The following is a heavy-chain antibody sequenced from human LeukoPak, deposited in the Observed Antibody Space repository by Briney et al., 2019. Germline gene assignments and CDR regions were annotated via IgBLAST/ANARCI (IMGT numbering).Heavy chain of an antibody. D-gene: IGHD3-10*01. CDR3: ARDWCYYGSGSYFYYYYYYMDV. J-gene: IGHJ6*03. CDR1: GGSVSDYY. Sequence: SETLSLTCTVSGGSVSDYYWSWIRQSPGKGLEWIGYIYYTGSTSYNPSLRSRVTMSADTSKNQFSLKLSSVTAADTAVYYCARDWCYYGSGSYFYYYYYYMDVWGKGTTVTISS. V-gene: IGHV4-59*02. CDR2: IYYTGST.